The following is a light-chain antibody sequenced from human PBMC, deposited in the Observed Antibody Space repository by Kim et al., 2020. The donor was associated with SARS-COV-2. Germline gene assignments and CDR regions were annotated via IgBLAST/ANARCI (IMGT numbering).Light chain of an antibody. CDR3: QAWDSSTEV. CDR1: KLGDKY. V-gene: IGLV3-1*01. J-gene: IGLJ1*01. Sequence: VSPGQTASITCSGDKLGDKYACWYQQKSGQSPVLVIYQDSKRPSGIPERFSGSNSGNTATLTISGTQAMDEADYYCQAWDSSTEVFGTGTKVTVL. CDR2: QDS.